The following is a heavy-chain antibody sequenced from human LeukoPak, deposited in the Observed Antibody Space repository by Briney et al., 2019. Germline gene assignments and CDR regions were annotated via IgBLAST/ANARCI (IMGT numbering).Heavy chain of an antibody. J-gene: IGHJ4*02. D-gene: IGHD3-9*01. Sequence: PGGSLRLSCAASGLTVRNNYMSWVRQSPGKGLEWVSVIYSDGSTYYEDSVKGRFTISRDTSKNTLSLQMNSLRAEDTAVYYCAKDGSVLRYFDWLSTPDRAPNFDYWGQGTLVTVSS. CDR2: IYSDGST. V-gene: IGHV3-53*05. CDR3: AKDGSVLRYFDWLSTPDRAPNFDY. CDR1: GLTVRNNY.